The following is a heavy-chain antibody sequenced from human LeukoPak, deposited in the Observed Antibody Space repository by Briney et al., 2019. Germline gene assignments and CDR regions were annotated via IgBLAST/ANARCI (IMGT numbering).Heavy chain of an antibody. J-gene: IGHJ4*02. CDR1: GGSISSYY. CDR3: ARLDYGVLDY. V-gene: IGHV4-59*08. Sequence: SETLSLTCTVSGGSISSYYWSWIRQPPGKGLEWIGYIYYSGSTNYNPSLKSRVTISVDTSKNQFSLKLSSVTAAVTAVYYCARLDYGVLDYWGQGTLVTVSS. D-gene: IGHD4-17*01. CDR2: IYYSGST.